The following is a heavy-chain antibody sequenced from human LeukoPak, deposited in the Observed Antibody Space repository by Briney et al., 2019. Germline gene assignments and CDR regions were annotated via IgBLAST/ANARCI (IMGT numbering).Heavy chain of an antibody. V-gene: IGHV3-64*01. CDR2: ISGNGGST. CDR1: GFIFSTYA. CDR3: ATVVVVTALHAFDI. J-gene: IGHJ3*02. D-gene: IGHD2-15*01. Sequence: GGSLRLSCAGSGFIFSTYAMYWVRQAPGKGLEYVSPISGNGGSTFYANSVKGGFTISRDNSKNTLYIQMGSLRAEDMAVYYCATVVVVTALHAFDIWGQGTMVTVSS.